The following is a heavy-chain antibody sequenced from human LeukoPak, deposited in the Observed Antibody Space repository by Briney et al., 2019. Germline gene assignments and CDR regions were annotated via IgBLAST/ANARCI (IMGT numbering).Heavy chain of an antibody. Sequence: GGSLRLSCAASGFTFSGSAMHWVRQASGKGLEWVGRIRSKANSYATAYAASVKGRFTISRDNSKNTLYLQMNSLRAEDTAVYYCANELRDGYNAEYYYGMDVWGQGTTFTVSS. CDR1: GFTFSGSA. CDR2: IRSKANSYAT. V-gene: IGHV3-73*01. D-gene: IGHD5-24*01. CDR3: ANELRDGYNAEYYYGMDV. J-gene: IGHJ6*02.